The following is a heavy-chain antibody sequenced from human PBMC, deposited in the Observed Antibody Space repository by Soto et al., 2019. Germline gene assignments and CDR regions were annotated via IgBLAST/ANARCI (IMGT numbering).Heavy chain of an antibody. CDR3: ARDASGPFDY. Sequence: XGSLILSCSVSGFTVSGSMSWVRQAPGKVLECVAFIHSDGNTYYTDSVRGRFTISRDNSKNTLYLQMDSLRVDDTAVYYCARDASGPFDYWGQGTLVTVSS. D-gene: IGHD6-19*01. J-gene: IGHJ4*02. CDR2: IHSDGNT. CDR1: GFTVSGS. V-gene: IGHV3-53*01.